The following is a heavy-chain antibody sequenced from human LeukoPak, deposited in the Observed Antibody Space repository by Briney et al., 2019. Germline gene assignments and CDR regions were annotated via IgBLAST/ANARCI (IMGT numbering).Heavy chain of an antibody. D-gene: IGHD6-13*01. CDR2: INPNSGGT. CDR3: ASHSSSWYDQYFQH. CDR1: GYSFTDYY. V-gene: IGHV1-2*06. J-gene: IGHJ1*01. Sequence: ASVKVSCKASGYSFTDYYMHWVRQAPGQGLEWMGRINPNSGGTNYAQKFQGRVTMTRDTSTSTAYMELRSLRSDDTAVYYCASHSSSWYDQYFQHWGQGTLVTVSS.